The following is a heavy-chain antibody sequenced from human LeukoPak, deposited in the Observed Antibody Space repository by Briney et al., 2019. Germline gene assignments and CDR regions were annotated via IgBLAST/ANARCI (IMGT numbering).Heavy chain of an antibody. CDR1: GGTFSSYA. V-gene: IGHV1-69*05. CDR2: IIPIFGTA. Sequence: SVKVSCKASGGTFSSYAISWVRPAPGQGLEWMGGIIPIFGTANYAQKFQGRVTIITDESTSTAYMELSSLRSEDTAVYYCARDGGSYATGDYYFDYWGQGTLVTVSS. J-gene: IGHJ4*02. CDR3: ARDGGSYATGDYYFDY. D-gene: IGHD1-26*01.